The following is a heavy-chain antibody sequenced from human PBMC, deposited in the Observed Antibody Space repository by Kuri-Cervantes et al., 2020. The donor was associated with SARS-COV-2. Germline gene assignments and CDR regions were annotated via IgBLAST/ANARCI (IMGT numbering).Heavy chain of an antibody. Sequence: LSLTCAASGFTFSSYSMNWVRQAPGKGLEWVSYISSSSSTIYYADSVKGRFTISRDNAKNSLYLQMNSLRAEDTAVYYCARDGLVGATIHPPNLDYWGQGTLVTVSS. CDR2: ISSSSSTI. J-gene: IGHJ4*02. CDR3: ARDGLVGATIHPPNLDY. CDR1: GFTFSSYS. V-gene: IGHV3-48*01. D-gene: IGHD1-26*01.